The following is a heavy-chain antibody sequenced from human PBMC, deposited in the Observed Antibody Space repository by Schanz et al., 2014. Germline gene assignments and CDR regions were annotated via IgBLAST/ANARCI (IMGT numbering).Heavy chain of an antibody. V-gene: IGHV3-23*04. CDR1: GFTFGDYA. Sequence: EVQLAESGGGLVQPGGSLRLSCAASGFTFGDYAMTWVRQAPGKGLEWVSAINTGVNTYYADSVRGRFTMSRDNSKNTLYLQMNSLRAADADVYVCAKDLEVECGDGCFNCYFDLWGRGTLVTVSS. CDR2: INTGVNT. D-gene: IGHD2-21*01. CDR3: AKDLEVECGDGCFNCYFDL. J-gene: IGHJ2*01.